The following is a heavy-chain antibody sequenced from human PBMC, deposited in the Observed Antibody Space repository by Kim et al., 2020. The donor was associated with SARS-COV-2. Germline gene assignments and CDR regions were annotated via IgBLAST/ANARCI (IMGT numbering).Heavy chain of an antibody. CDR1: GGSISSSNYW. V-gene: IGHV4-39*01. CDR2: IYYSGST. Sequence: SETLSLTCTVSGGSISSSNYWWGWIRQPPGKGLEWIGNIYYSGSTHFNPSLRSRVTLSVDTSKNQISLKLSSVTASDTAVYYCAGRPSSSWSYWYFDLWGRGTLLNVSS. J-gene: IGHJ2*01. CDR3: AGRPSSSWSYWYFDL. D-gene: IGHD6-13*01.